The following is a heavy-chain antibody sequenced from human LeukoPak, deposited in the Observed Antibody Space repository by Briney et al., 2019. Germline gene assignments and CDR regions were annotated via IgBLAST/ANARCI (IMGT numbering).Heavy chain of an antibody. V-gene: IGHV3-33*01. J-gene: IGHJ4*02. CDR3: ASGIDGGNWIDY. Sequence: PGRSLRLSCPASGFTFSSCGMHWARQAPGKGLEWVAVIWYDGTNKYYADSVKGRFTISRDNSKNTLYLQMNSLRAEDTAVYYCASGIDGGNWIDYWGQGTLVTVSS. CDR2: IWYDGTNK. CDR1: GFTFSSCG. D-gene: IGHD5-24*01.